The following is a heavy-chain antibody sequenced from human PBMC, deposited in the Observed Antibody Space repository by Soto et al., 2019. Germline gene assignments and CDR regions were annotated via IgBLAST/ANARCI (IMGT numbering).Heavy chain of an antibody. CDR2: ISWNGGYK. Sequence: EVQLVESGGGLVQPGRSLRLSCVASGFTFDDYVMHWVRQAPGRGLEWISGISWNGGYKGYAESVKGRFSISRDNARNSLYRQMDSLRVEDTALYYCTKAPRALNRYDFYAIDDWGHATLVTVSS. V-gene: IGHV3-9*01. D-gene: IGHD2-21*01. CDR1: GFTFDDYV. J-gene: IGHJ4*01. CDR3: TKAPRALNRYDFYAIDD.